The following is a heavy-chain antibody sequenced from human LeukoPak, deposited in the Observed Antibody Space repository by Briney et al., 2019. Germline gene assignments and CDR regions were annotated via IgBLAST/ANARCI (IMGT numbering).Heavy chain of an antibody. D-gene: IGHD5-18*01. CDR2: ISYDGSNK. V-gene: IGHV3-30*04. J-gene: IGHJ5*01. CDR1: GFTFSSYA. Sequence: GGSLRLSCAASGFTFSSYAMHWVRQAPGKGLEWVAVISYDGSNKYYADSVKGRFTISRDNSKNTLYLQMNSLRAEDTAVYYCARDRIQLWLANWFDSWGQGTLDTVSS. CDR3: ARDRIQLWLANWFDS.